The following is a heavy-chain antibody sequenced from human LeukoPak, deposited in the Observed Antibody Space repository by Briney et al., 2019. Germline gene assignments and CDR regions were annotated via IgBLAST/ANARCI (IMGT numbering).Heavy chain of an antibody. CDR1: GYSFTSYW. V-gene: IGHV5-51*01. J-gene: IGHJ6*02. D-gene: IGHD1-1*01. CDR3: ARRLKYNWNDVEDYYGMDV. CDR2: IYPGDSDI. Sequence: GESLKISCKGSGYSFTSYWIGWVRQMPGKGLEWMGIIYPGDSDIRYSPSFQGQVTISADKSISTAYLQWSSLKASDTAMYYCARRLKYNWNDVEDYYGMDVWGQGTTVTVSS.